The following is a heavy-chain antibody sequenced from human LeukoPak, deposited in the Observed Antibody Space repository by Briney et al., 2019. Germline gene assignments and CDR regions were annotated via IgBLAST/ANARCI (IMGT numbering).Heavy chain of an antibody. Sequence: ASVKVSCKASGYTFTSYYMHWVRQAPGQGLEWMGIINPSGGSTSYAQKFQGRVTMTRDMSTSTAYMELSSLRSEDTAVYYCARAERYCTNGVCYRRADAFDIWGQGTMVTVSS. V-gene: IGHV1-46*01. CDR3: ARAERYCTNGVCYRRADAFDI. D-gene: IGHD2-8*01. J-gene: IGHJ3*02. CDR2: INPSGGST. CDR1: GYTFTSYY.